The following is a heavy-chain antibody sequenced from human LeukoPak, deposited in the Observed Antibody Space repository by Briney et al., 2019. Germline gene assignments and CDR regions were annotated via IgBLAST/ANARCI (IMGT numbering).Heavy chain of an antibody. Sequence: PGGSLRLSCAAPGFTFSNHAMHWVRQAPGKGLEYVSAISDNGGSTYYANSVKGRFTISRDNSKNTLYLQMGSLRDEDMAMYYCARSAGRFGSGGSCYDYWGQGTLVTVSS. V-gene: IGHV3-64*01. CDR3: ARSAGRFGSGGSCYDY. D-gene: IGHD2-15*01. J-gene: IGHJ4*02. CDR1: GFTFSNHA. CDR2: ISDNGGST.